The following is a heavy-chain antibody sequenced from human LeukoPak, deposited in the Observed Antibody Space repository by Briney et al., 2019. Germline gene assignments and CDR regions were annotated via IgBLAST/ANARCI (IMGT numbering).Heavy chain of an antibody. CDR1: GGSISSSSYY. CDR2: IYYSGST. Sequence: SETLSLTCTVSGGSISSSSYYWGWIRQPPGKGLEWIGTIYYSGSTYYNPSLKSRVTISVDTSKKKFSLKLTSVTAADTAVYYCAREPRYNWNYGVDYWGQGTLVTVSS. CDR3: AREPRYNWNYGVDY. V-gene: IGHV4-39*02. J-gene: IGHJ4*02. D-gene: IGHD1-7*01.